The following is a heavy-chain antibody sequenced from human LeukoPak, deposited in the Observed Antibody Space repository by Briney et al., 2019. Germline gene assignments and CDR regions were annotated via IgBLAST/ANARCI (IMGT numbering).Heavy chain of an antibody. CDR3: ARDRHYYYDSSGYLGAFDI. J-gene: IGHJ3*02. V-gene: IGHV4-59*01. Sequence: SETLSLTCTVSGGSISSYYWSWIRQPPGKGLEWIGYIYYSGSTNYNPSLKSRVTISVDTSKNQFSLKLSSVTAADTAVYYCARDRHYYYDSSGYLGAFDIWGQGTMVTVSS. D-gene: IGHD3-22*01. CDR2: IYYSGST. CDR1: GGSISSYY.